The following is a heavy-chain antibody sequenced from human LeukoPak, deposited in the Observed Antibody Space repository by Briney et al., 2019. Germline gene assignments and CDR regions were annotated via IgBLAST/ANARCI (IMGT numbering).Heavy chain of an antibody. CDR1: GFTLSSYW. CDR2: IKPDGSKE. D-gene: IGHD7-27*01. V-gene: IGHV3-7*03. Sequence: GGSLRLPCAASGFTLSSYWMTWVRQAPGKGLEWVAKIKPDGSKEYYVDSVKGRFTISRDNAKNSVYLQMNSLRAEDTAVYYCAREHWGPEYWGQGTLVTVSS. J-gene: IGHJ4*02. CDR3: AREHWGPEY.